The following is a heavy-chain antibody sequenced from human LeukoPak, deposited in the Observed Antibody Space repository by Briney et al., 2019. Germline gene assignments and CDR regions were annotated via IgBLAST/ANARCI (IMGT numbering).Heavy chain of an antibody. CDR1: GFTFSSYA. CDR2: INIEESGT. Sequence: GGSLRLSCAASGFTFSSYAMSWVRQAPGKGLVWVSRINIEESGTNYADSVKGRFTISRDNAKNTLYLQMNSLRAEDTAVYYCTTDPFNDYGSGSYHYYWGQGTLVTVSS. CDR3: TTDPFNDYGSGSYHYY. D-gene: IGHD3-10*01. J-gene: IGHJ4*02. V-gene: IGHV3-74*01.